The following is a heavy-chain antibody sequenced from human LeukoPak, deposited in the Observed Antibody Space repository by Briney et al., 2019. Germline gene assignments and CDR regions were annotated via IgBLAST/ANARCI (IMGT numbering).Heavy chain of an antibody. D-gene: IGHD2-21*01. CDR2: IFYTGSDNS. J-gene: IGHJ3*02. Sequence: PSETLSLTCTVSGGSISSYYWSWIRQPPGKGLEWIGYIFYTGSDNSNYNPSLRSRVTMSVDTSKNQFSLKLSSVTAADTAVYYCARVPKPHIVVVIARPGGAFDIWGQGTMVTVSS. V-gene: IGHV4-59*12. CDR1: GGSISSYY. CDR3: ARVPKPHIVVVIARPGGAFDI.